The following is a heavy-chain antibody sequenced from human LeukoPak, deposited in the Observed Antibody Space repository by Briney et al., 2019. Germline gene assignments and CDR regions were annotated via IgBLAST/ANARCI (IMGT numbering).Heavy chain of an antibody. D-gene: IGHD3-10*01. CDR3: ARLSAYYYGSYFYYYMDV. J-gene: IGHJ6*03. Sequence: GRSLRLSCAASGFTFSSYGMHWVRQAPGKGLEWVAVISYDGSNKYYADSVKGRFTISRDNSKNTLYLQMNSLRAEDTAVYYCARLSAYYYGSYFYYYMDVWGKGTTVTVSS. V-gene: IGHV3-30*03. CDR2: ISYDGSNK. CDR1: GFTFSSYG.